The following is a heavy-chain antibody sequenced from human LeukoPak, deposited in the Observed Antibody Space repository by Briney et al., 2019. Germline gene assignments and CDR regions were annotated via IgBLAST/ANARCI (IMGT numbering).Heavy chain of an antibody. CDR2: IIPILGIA. CDR1: GGTFSSYT. V-gene: IGHV1-69*02. Sequence: GASVKVSCKASGGTFSSYTISWVRQAPGQGLEWMGRIIPILGIANYAQKFQGRVTITADKSTSTAYMELSSLRSEDTAVYYCARVCSGGSCYDSGTWGQGTLVTISS. J-gene: IGHJ5*02. CDR3: ARVCSGGSCYDSGT. D-gene: IGHD2-15*01.